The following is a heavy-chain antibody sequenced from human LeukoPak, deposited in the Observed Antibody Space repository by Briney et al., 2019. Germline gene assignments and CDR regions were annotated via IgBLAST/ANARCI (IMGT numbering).Heavy chain of an antibody. V-gene: IGHV3-21*04. D-gene: IGHD3-10*01. CDR1: GFTFSSYS. CDR2: ISSSSSYI. J-gene: IGHJ6*03. CDR3: ARGGVNTMVRGVIRYYYMDV. Sequence: PGGSLRLSCAASGFTFSSYSMNWVRQAPGKGLEWVSSISSSSSYIYYPDSVKGRFTISRDNAKNSLYLQMNSLRAEDTAVYYCARGGVNTMVRGVIRYYYMDVWGKGTTVTISS.